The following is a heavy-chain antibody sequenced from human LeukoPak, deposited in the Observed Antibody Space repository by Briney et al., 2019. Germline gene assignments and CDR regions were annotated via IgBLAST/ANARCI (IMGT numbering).Heavy chain of an antibody. J-gene: IGHJ2*01. V-gene: IGHV4-30-4*01. CDR2: IYYSGST. CDR3: AREVPWVWNFDL. CDR1: GGSISSGDYY. Sequence: SETLSLTCTVSGGSISSGDYYWSWIRQPPGTGQEWIGYIYYSGSTYYNPSLKSRVTISVDTSKNQFSLKLNSVTAADTAVYYCAREVPWVWNFDLWGRGTLVTVSS. D-gene: IGHD1-26*01.